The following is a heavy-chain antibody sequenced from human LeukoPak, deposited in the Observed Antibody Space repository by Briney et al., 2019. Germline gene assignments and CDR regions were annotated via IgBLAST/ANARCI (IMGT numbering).Heavy chain of an antibody. CDR3: VRDSLYAFDV. CDR2: IIISSGTI. Sequence: PGGSLRLSCAASGFPFSSYSMNWVRQAPGKGLEWISYIIISSGTIYYADSVKGRFTISGDNAKNSLYLQMNGLRDEDTAVYYCVRDSLYAFDVWGQGTMVTVSS. CDR1: GFPFSSYS. J-gene: IGHJ3*01. V-gene: IGHV3-48*02.